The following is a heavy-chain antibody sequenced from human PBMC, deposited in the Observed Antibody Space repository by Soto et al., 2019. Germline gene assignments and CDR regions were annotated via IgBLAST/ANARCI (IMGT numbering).Heavy chain of an antibody. V-gene: IGHV4-59*01. CDR3: ARRKGATMRRGHFDY. Sequence: QVQLQESGPGLVKPSETLSLTCTVSGGSISSYYWSWIRQPPGKGLEWIGYMYYSGTTNYNPSLKSRVTISVDTSKNQFSLTLSSVTAADTAVYYCARRKGATMRRGHFDYWGQGTLVTVSS. J-gene: IGHJ4*02. D-gene: IGHD5-12*01. CDR2: MYYSGTT. CDR1: GGSISSYY.